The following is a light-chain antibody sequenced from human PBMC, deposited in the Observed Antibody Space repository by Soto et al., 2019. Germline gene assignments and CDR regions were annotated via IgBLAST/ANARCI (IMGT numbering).Light chain of an antibody. Sequence: DIQMTQSPSSLSASVGYRVTITCRASQSISSYLNWYQQKPGKAPKLLIYAASSLQSGVPSRFSGSGSGTDFTLTISSLQPEDFATYYCQQSYSTPPTFGQGNKV. CDR3: QQSYSTPPT. J-gene: IGKJ1*01. CDR1: QSISSY. CDR2: AAS. V-gene: IGKV1-39*01.